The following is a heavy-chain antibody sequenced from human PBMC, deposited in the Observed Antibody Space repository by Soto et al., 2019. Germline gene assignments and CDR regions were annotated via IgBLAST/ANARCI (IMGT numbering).Heavy chain of an antibody. D-gene: IGHD5-12*01. J-gene: IGHJ4*02. CDR3: ASPSTEVVRTPLYSGYDFGLDY. CDR2: IIPILGIA. CDR1: GGTFSSYT. V-gene: IGHV1-69*02. Sequence: QVQLVQSGAEVKKPGSSVKVSCKASGGTFSSYTISWVRQAPGQGLEWMGRIIPILGIANYAQKFQGRVTITADKSTSTAYMELSSLRSEDTAVYYCASPSTEVVRTPLYSGYDFGLDYWGQGTLVTVSS.